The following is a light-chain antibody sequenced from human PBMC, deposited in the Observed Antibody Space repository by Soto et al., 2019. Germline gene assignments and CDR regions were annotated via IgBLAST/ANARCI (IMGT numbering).Light chain of an antibody. CDR1: QSVSSSH. J-gene: IGKJ1*01. CDR3: QQYHNSILM. Sequence: ENVLTQSPGTLSLSPGERATLSCRASQSVSSSHLAWYQQKPGQAPRLLMYGASSRATGIPDRFSGGGSGADFTLTISRLEPEHFGVYYCQQYHNSILMFGQGTKVDIK. V-gene: IGKV3-20*01. CDR2: GAS.